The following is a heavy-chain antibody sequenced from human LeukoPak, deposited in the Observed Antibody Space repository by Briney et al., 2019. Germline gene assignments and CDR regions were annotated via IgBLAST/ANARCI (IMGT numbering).Heavy chain of an antibody. V-gene: IGHV1-2*06. CDR1: GYTFTGYY. CDR2: IHPNSGGT. Sequence: GASVKVSCKASGYTFTGYYMHWVRQPPAQGLEWMGRIHPNSGGTNYAQKVQGRVTMIRDTSISTAYMELSRLRSDDTAVYYCARGTGVVITYYYFDYWGQGTLVTVSS. D-gene: IGHD3-3*01. J-gene: IGHJ4*02. CDR3: ARGTGVVITYYYFDY.